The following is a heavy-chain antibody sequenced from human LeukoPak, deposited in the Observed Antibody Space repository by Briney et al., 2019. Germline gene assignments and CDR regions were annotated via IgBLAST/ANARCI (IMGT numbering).Heavy chain of an antibody. CDR2: IKQDGSEK. CDR1: GLTFSNYW. J-gene: IGHJ4*02. Sequence: QPGGSLRLSCAASGLTFSNYWMDWVRQAPGKGLEWVANIKQDGSEKNYVDSVKGRFIISRDNAKYSLYLQMNTLRADDTAVYYCARDGFGTGSNWGQGTLVTVSS. D-gene: IGHD3-16*01. CDR3: ARDGFGTGSN. V-gene: IGHV3-7*03.